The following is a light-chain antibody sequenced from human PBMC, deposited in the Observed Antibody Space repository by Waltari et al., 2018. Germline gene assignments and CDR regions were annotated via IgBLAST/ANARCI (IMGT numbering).Light chain of an antibody. CDR3: SVWDDSLNGQV. CDR1: TPNIANND. J-gene: IGLJ2*01. CDR2: YDD. Sequence: QSVLTQPPSVSEAPRQRVTISCSGSTPNIANNDVNWYQQFPGKAPKLLLYYDDLLPSGVSDRFSASKSGTSASLAISGLQSEDEADYYCSVWDDSLNGQVFGGGTKLTVL. V-gene: IGLV1-36*01.